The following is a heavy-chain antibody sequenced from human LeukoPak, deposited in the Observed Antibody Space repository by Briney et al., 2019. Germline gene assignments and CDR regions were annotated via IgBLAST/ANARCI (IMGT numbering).Heavy chain of an antibody. CDR1: GYTFTGYY. CDR2: INPNSGGT. Sequence: ASVKVSCKASGYTFTGYYMHWVRQAPGQGLEWMGWINPNSGGTNYAQKFQGRVTMTRDTSISTAYMELSRLRSDDTAVYYCARDRAYYDNSGPDYWGQGTLVTVSS. V-gene: IGHV1-2*02. CDR3: ARDRAYYDNSGPDY. J-gene: IGHJ4*02. D-gene: IGHD3-22*01.